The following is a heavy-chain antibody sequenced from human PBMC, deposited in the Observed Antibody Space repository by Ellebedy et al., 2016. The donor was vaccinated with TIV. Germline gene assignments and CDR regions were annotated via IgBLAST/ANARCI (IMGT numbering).Heavy chain of an antibody. J-gene: IGHJ6*02. CDR2: TIPVSGTT. CDR1: GGSFSSYA. CDR3: AKEAYCSSTSCYYQGYGMDV. D-gene: IGHD2-2*01. Sequence: AASVKVSCKASGGSFSSYAISWVRQAPGQGPEWMGGTIPVSGTTKYTQNFQDRVTITADTSTSTVYMELTSLRSEDTAIYYCAKEAYCSSTSCYYQGYGMDVWGQGTTVTVSS. V-gene: IGHV1-69*06.